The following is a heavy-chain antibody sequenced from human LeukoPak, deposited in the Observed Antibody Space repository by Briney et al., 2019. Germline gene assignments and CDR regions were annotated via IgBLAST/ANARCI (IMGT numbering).Heavy chain of an antibody. J-gene: IGHJ4*02. Sequence: PGGSLRLSCAASGFSFSSYEMNWVRQAPGKGLEWVSYISSDGRVGTYLDSVRGRFTMSRDNAKNFLFLQMNGLRAEDTAVYYCARDTLNGPFVISLDYWGQGALVTVSS. V-gene: IGHV3-48*03. CDR1: GFSFSSYE. CDR2: ISSDGRVG. CDR3: ARDTLNGPFVISLDY. D-gene: IGHD3-9*01.